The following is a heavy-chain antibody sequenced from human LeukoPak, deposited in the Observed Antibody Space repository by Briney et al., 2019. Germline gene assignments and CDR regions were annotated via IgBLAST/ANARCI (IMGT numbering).Heavy chain of an antibody. Sequence: GGSLRLSCAASGFTFSSYAMSWVRQAPGKGLEWVSAISGSGGSTYYADSVKGRFTISRDNSKNTLYLQMNSLRAEDTAVHYCAKAPNYDILTGYYDYWGQGTLVTVSS. J-gene: IGHJ4*02. D-gene: IGHD3-9*01. CDR1: GFTFSSYA. CDR2: ISGSGGST. CDR3: AKAPNYDILTGYYDY. V-gene: IGHV3-23*01.